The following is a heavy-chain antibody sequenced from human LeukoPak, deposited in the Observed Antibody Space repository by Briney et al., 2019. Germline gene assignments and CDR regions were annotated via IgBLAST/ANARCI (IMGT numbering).Heavy chain of an antibody. D-gene: IGHD2-21*02. V-gene: IGHV3-21*01. CDR1: GFTSSSYA. CDR3: ARGQYCGGDCYSGELYWFDP. J-gene: IGHJ5*02. CDR2: VSGSGDRM. Sequence: GALRLSCAASGFTSSSYALNWVRQAPGKGLEWVATVSGSGDRMYHADSVKGRFTISRDNAKNSLYLQMNSLRAEDMAVYYCARGQYCGGDCYSGELYWFDPWGQGTLVTVSS.